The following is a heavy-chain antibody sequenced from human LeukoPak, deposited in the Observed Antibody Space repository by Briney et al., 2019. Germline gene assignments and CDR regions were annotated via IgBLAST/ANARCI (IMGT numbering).Heavy chain of an antibody. J-gene: IGHJ4*02. CDR1: GYTFTSYG. V-gene: IGHV1-18*01. Sequence: ASVKVTCKASGYTFTSYGISWLRQAHGQGLEWMGWINAYNGNTNYAQKLQGRVTMTTDTSTSTAYMELRSLRSDDTVVYYCARDLTFDWLLSIDYWGQGTLVTVSS. D-gene: IGHD3-9*01. CDR3: ARDLTFDWLLSIDY. CDR2: INAYNGNT.